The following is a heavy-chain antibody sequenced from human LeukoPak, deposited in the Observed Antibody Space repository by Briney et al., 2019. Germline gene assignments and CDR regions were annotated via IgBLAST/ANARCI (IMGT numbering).Heavy chain of an antibody. V-gene: IGHV4-59*08. CDR1: GGSISSYY. D-gene: IGHD5-24*01. CDR2: IYYSGTT. J-gene: IGHJ3*02. CDR3: ARHERDASLDHALDI. Sequence: SETLSLTCTVSGGSISSYYWSWIRQAPGKGLEWIGYIYYSGTTSYNPSLKSRVTILVDTSKNQFSLKLSSVTAADTAVYYCARHERDASLDHALDIWGQGTVVTVSS.